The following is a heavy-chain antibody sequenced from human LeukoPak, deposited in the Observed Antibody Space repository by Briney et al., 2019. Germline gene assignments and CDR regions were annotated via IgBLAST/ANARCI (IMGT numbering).Heavy chain of an antibody. CDR3: AREVDDYGDYAFDI. Sequence: ASVKVSCKASGGTFSSYAISWVRQAPGQGLEWMGRIIPILGIANYAQKFQGRVTITADKSTSTAYMELSSLRSEDTAVYYCAREVDDYGDYAFDIWGQGTMVTVSS. V-gene: IGHV1-69*04. CDR2: IIPILGIA. CDR1: GGTFSSYA. J-gene: IGHJ3*02. D-gene: IGHD4-17*01.